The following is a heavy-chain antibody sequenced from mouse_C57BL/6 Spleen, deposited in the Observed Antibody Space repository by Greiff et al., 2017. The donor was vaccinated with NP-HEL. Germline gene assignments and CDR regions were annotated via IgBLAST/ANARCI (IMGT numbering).Heavy chain of an antibody. Sequence: QVQLQQPGAELVKPGASVKLSCKASGYTFTSYWMHWVKQRPGRGLEWIGRIDPNSGGTKYNEKFKSKATLTVDKPSSTAYMQLSSLTSEDSAVFYCAFYYGSSLYYFDYWGQGTTLTVSS. J-gene: IGHJ2*01. V-gene: IGHV1-72*01. CDR1: GYTFTSYW. CDR2: IDPNSGGT. CDR3: AFYYGSSLYYFDY. D-gene: IGHD1-1*01.